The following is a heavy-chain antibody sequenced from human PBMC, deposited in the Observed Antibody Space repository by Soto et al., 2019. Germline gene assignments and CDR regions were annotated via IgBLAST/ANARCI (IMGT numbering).Heavy chain of an antibody. CDR2: IIPILGIA. J-gene: IGHJ5*02. Sequence: QVQLVQSGAEVKKPGSSVKVSCKASGGTFSSYTISWVRQAPGQGLEWMGRIIPILGIANYAQKFQGRVTITADKSTSTAYMELSSLRSEDTAVYYCAREHIVVVTANWRYNLFDPWGQGTLVTVSS. V-gene: IGHV1-69*08. CDR1: GGTFSSYT. D-gene: IGHD2-21*02. CDR3: AREHIVVVTANWRYNLFDP.